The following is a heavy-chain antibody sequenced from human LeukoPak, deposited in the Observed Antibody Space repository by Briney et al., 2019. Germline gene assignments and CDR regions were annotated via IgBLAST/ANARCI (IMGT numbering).Heavy chain of an antibody. V-gene: IGHV3-21*01. D-gene: IGHD1-14*01. J-gene: IGHJ4*02. Sequence: PGGSLRLSCEASGFTFSTGGFNWVRQAPGKGLEWVSSIGPTGTDRYYADSVRGRFTISRDNAKNSMYLQMDSLRDEDTAVYYCATETIGRHYDYWGQGTLLTVFS. CDR1: GFTFSTGG. CDR3: ATETIGRHYDY. CDR2: IGPTGTDR.